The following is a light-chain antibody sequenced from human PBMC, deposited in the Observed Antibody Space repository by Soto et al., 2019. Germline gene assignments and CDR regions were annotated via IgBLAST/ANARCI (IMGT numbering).Light chain of an antibody. CDR3: QHYNSYSEA. J-gene: IGKJ1*01. V-gene: IGKV1-5*03. CDR1: QTIGSW. Sequence: DIPVTQSPSTLSGSVGDRVTITCRASQTIGSWLAWYQQKPGKAPKLLIYKASTLKSGVPSRFSGSGSGTEFTLTISSLQPDDFATYYCQHYNSYSEAFGQGTKVELK. CDR2: KAS.